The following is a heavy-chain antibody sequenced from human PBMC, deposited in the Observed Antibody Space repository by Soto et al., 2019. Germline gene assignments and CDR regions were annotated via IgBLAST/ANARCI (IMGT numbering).Heavy chain of an antibody. CDR3: ARAATYTAINWYFDL. V-gene: IGHV3-33*01. D-gene: IGHD5-18*01. J-gene: IGHJ2*01. CDR1: GFTFSSYG. CDR2: IWYDGSNK. Sequence: ESGGGVVQPGRSLRLSCAASGFTFSSYGMHWVRQAPGKGLEWVAVIWYDGSNKYYADSVKGRFTISRDNSKNTLYLQMNSLSAADTAVYYCARAATYTAINWYFDLWGRGTLVTVSS.